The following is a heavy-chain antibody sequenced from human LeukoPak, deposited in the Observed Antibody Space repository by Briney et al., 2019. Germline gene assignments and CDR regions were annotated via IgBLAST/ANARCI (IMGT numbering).Heavy chain of an antibody. CDR3: AKDYYENY. CDR1: GFPLSSYV. CDR2: IRSDGSDK. Sequence: QPGRSLRLSCAASGFPLSSYVMHWVRQAPGKGLEWVAIIRSDGSDKYYADSVKGRFTISRDNSKNTLYLQMNSLRAEDTAVYYCAKDYYENYWGQGTLVTVSS. V-gene: IGHV3-33*06. J-gene: IGHJ4*02. D-gene: IGHD3-22*01.